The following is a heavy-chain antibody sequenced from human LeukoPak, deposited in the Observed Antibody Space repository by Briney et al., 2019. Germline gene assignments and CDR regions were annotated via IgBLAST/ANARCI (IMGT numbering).Heavy chain of an antibody. V-gene: IGHV3-23*01. CDR2: ISGSDGST. J-gene: IGHJ5*02. CDR3: AKARGFCSGGSCYNPFDP. D-gene: IGHD2-15*01. Sequence: GGSLRLSCGASGLTVSSYGMSWVRQAPGKGLEWVSGISGSDGSTYYADSVKGRFTISRDYSKNTLYVQMNSLRAEDTAVYYCAKARGFCSGGSCYNPFDPWGQGTLVTVSS. CDR1: GLTVSSYG.